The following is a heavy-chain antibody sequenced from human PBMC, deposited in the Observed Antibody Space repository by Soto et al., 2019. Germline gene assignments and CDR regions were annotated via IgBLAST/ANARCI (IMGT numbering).Heavy chain of an antibody. D-gene: IGHD6-19*01. CDR1: GGSISSSSYY. CDR2: IYYSGST. J-gene: IGHJ4*02. V-gene: IGHV4-39*01. Sequence: ASETLSLTCTVSGGSISSSSYYWGWIRQPPGKGLEWIGSIYYSGSTYYNPSLKSRVTISVDTSKNQFSLKLSSVTAADTAVYYCARHIISGWGTLTYYFEYWGQGTLVTVSS. CDR3: ARHIISGWGTLTYYFEY.